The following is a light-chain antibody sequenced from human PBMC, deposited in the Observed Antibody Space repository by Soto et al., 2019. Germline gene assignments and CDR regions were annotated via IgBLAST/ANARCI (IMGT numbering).Light chain of an antibody. Sequence: EVVMTQSPGTLSMSPGERATLSYRASQSVSSKLAWYQQKSGQAPRLLIYGASSRANGIPDRFSGSGSGTDFTLTISRLEPEDFAVYYCQQYGNLRTFGQGTKVEFK. CDR1: QSVSSK. CDR3: QQYGNLRT. CDR2: GAS. J-gene: IGKJ1*01. V-gene: IGKV3-20*01.